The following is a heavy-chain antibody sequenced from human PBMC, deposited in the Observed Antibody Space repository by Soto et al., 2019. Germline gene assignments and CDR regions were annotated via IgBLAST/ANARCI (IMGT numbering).Heavy chain of an antibody. Sequence: EVQLVESGGGVVRPGGSLRLSCAASGFTFDDYGMSWVRQAPGKALEWVSGINWNGGSTGYADSVKGRFTISRDNAKNSLYLQMNSLRAEDTALYYCARALYYDSSGYSYALDYWGQGTLVTVSS. CDR3: ARALYYDSSGYSYALDY. CDR2: INWNGGST. J-gene: IGHJ4*02. V-gene: IGHV3-20*04. D-gene: IGHD3-22*01. CDR1: GFTFDDYG.